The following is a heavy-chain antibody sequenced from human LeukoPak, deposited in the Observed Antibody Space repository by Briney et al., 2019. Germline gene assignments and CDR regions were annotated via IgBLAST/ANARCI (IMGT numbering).Heavy chain of an antibody. CDR1: GFTFSSFA. J-gene: IGHJ4*02. Sequence: GGSLRLSCAASGFTFSSFAMTWVRQAPGKGLEWVSTLSGSGDTTFTADSVKGRFTISRDNSRNTLYLQMNSLRAEDTAVYYCAKHHCSSTSCYRVFDFWGQGTLVTFSS. V-gene: IGHV3-23*01. D-gene: IGHD2-2*02. CDR2: LSGSGDTT. CDR3: AKHHCSSTSCYRVFDF.